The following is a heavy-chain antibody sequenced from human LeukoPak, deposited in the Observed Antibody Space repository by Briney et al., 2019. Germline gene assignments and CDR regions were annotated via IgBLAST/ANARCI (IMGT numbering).Heavy chain of an antibody. J-gene: IGHJ5*02. V-gene: IGHV3-11*01. Sequence: PGGSLRLSRAASGFTFSDYYMSWIRQAPGKGLEWVSYISSSGSTIYYTDSVKGRFTISRDNAKNSLYLQMNSLRAEDTAVYYCARGSGESIGLWFDPWGQGTLVTVSS. CDR3: ARGSGESIGLWFDP. CDR2: ISSSGSTI. D-gene: IGHD3-10*01. CDR1: GFTFSDYY.